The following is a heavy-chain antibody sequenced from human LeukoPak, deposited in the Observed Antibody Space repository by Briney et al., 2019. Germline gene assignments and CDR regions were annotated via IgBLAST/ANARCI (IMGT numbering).Heavy chain of an antibody. CDR1: GFTFSSYG. CDR3: AKSGIEAAGSLVFFDY. CDR2: ISYDGSNK. Sequence: GGSLRLSCAASGFTFSSYGMHWVRQAPGKGLECVAIISYDGSNKYYTDSVKGRFTISRDNSKNTLYLQMNSLRAEDTAVYYCAKSGIEAAGSLVFFDYWGQGTLVTASS. V-gene: IGHV3-30*18. D-gene: IGHD6-13*01. J-gene: IGHJ4*02.